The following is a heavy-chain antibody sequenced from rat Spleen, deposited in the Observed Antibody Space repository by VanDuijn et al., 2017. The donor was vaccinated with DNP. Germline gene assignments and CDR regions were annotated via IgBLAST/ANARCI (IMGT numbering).Heavy chain of an antibody. CDR3: ASNPHIRTAAPFDY. D-gene: IGHD3-8*01. CDR1: GFTFSDYY. V-gene: IGHV5-29*01. Sequence: EVLLVESDGGLVQPGRSLKLSCAVSGFTFSDYYMAWVRQAPAKGLEWVATISYDGGSTYYRDSVKGRFTISRDNAKNTQYLQMDNLRSEDTATYYCASNPHIRTAAPFDYWGQGAMVTVSS. CDR2: ISYDGGST. J-gene: IGHJ2*01.